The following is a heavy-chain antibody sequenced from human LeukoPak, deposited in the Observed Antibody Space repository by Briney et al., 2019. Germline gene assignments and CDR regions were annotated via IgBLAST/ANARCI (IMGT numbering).Heavy chain of an antibody. V-gene: IGHV1-18*01. CDR3: ARDHSGWLPHSSYYGMDV. Sequence: EASVTVSCKASGYTFTSYGISWVRQAPGQGLEWMGWISAYNGNTNYAQKLQGRVTMTTDTSTSTAYMELRSLRSDDTAVYYCARDHSGWLPHSSYYGMDVWGQGTTVTVSS. CDR1: GYTFTSYG. J-gene: IGHJ6*02. D-gene: IGHD6-19*01. CDR2: ISAYNGNT.